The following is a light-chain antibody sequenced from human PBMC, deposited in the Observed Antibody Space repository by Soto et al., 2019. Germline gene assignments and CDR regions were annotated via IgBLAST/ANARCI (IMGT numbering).Light chain of an antibody. J-gene: IGLJ2*01. CDR2: GVT. CDR1: SSDVGGSNY. CDR3: TSYTSSTTLV. V-gene: IGLV2-14*01. Sequence: QSALTQPASVSGSPGQSITISCSGSSSDVGGSNYVSWYQQYPGKAPKLIIFGVTNRPSGVSNRFSGSKSGNTASLTISGLQAEDEADYYCTSYTSSTTLVFGGGTKLTVL.